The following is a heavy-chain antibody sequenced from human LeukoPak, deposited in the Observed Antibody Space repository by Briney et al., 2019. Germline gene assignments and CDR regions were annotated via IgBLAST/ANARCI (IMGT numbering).Heavy chain of an antibody. CDR3: AEDGIRYFDWLLDAPYYFDY. CDR2: ISVSGGST. D-gene: IGHD3-9*01. V-gene: IGHV3-23*01. CDR1: GLTFSSYA. Sequence: PGVSLRLPCAASGLTFSSYAISSVRQAPGKAPEWLSAISVSGGSTYYADSVQGRFTISRDNSKNTLYLQMNSLRAEDTAVFFRAEDGIRYFDWLLDAPYYFDYWGQGTLVTVSS. J-gene: IGHJ4*02.